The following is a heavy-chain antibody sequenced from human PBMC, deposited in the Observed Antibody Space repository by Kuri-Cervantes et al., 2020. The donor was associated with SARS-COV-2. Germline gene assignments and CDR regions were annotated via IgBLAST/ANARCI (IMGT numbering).Heavy chain of an antibody. D-gene: IGHD4-11*01. V-gene: IGHV3-11*04. CDR3: ARAPLSHSNAQPFWFDY. CDR1: GFTFSDYY. Sequence: GESLKISCAASGFTFSDYYMSWVRQAPGKGLEWVSNIGSSISTIYHADSVKGRFTVSRDNAKNSLYLQMNSLRAEDTAVYYCARAPLSHSNAQPFWFDYWGQGTLVTVSS. J-gene: IGHJ4*02. CDR2: IGSSISTI.